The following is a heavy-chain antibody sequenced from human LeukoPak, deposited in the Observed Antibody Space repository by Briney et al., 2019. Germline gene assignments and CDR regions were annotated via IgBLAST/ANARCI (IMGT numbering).Heavy chain of an antibody. D-gene: IGHD2-2*01. Sequence: GGSLRLSCAASGFTFSSYAMSWVRQAPGKGLEWVSAISGSGGSTYYADSVKGRFTISRDNSKNTLYLQMNSLRAEDTAVYYCAKVLGYCSSTSCYPFDYWGQGTLVTVSS. CDR1: GFTFSSYA. J-gene: IGHJ4*02. V-gene: IGHV3-23*01. CDR2: ISGSGGST. CDR3: AKVLGYCSSTSCYPFDY.